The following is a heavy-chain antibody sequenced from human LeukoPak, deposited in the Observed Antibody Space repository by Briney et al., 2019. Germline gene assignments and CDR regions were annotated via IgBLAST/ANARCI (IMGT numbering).Heavy chain of an antibody. D-gene: IGHD3-9*01. Sequence: PSETLSLTCTVSGGSISSSSYYWGWIRQPPGKGLEWIGSIYYSGSTYYNPSLKSRVTISVDTSKNQFSLKLSSVTAADTAVYYCGSSGYDILTGYYLIFDYWGQGTLVTVSS. CDR1: GGSISSSSYY. CDR2: IYYSGST. V-gene: IGHV4-39*07. CDR3: GSSGYDILTGYYLIFDY. J-gene: IGHJ4*02.